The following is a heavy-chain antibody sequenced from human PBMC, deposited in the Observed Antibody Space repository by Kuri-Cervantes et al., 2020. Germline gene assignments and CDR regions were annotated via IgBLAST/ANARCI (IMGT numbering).Heavy chain of an antibody. D-gene: IGHD3-9*01. J-gene: IGHJ4*02. Sequence: SETLSLTCTVSGGSISSYYWSWIRRPPGKGLEWIGYIYYSGSTNYNPSLKSRVTISVDTSKNQFSLKLSSVTAADTAVYYCARDGYFESFIDYWGQGTLVTVSS. CDR3: ARDGYFESFIDY. CDR1: GGSISSYY. CDR2: IYYSGST. V-gene: IGHV4-59*12.